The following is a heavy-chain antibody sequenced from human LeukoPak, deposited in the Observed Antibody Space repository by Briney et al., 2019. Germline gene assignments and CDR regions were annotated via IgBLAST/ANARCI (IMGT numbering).Heavy chain of an antibody. D-gene: IGHD3-9*01. CDR1: GYTFTGYY. V-gene: IGHV1-2*02. CDR2: VSSYNGDT. CDR3: AKDWHILTGRNCFDP. Sequence: ASVKVSCKASGYTFTGYYMHWVRQAPGQGLEWMGWVSSYNGDTNYAQKFQGRVTMSTDTSTSTAYMELRSLRFDDTAIYYCAKDWHILTGRNCFDPWGQGTLVTVSS. J-gene: IGHJ5*02.